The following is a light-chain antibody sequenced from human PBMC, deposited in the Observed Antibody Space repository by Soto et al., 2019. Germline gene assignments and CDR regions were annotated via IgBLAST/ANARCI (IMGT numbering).Light chain of an antibody. V-gene: IGKV3-11*01. CDR3: QQRSNWPPIT. J-gene: IGKJ5*01. CDR1: QGISTL. CDR2: DAS. Sequence: GDRVTITCRASQGISTLLAWYQQKPGKAPKVLISDASNRATGIPDRFSGTGSGTDFTLTISSLEPEDFAVYYCQQRSNWPPITFGQGTRLEIK.